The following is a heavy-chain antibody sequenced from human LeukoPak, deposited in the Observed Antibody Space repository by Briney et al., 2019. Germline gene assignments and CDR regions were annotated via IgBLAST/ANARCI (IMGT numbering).Heavy chain of an antibody. CDR2: SRYNGIET. Sequence: PGGSLRLSCAASGLNFSSFGMHWVRQAPGKGLEWVAFSRYNGIETYFADSVKGRSTISRDNSKNTLYLQINSPRGDDPAVYFCARSYGGNFFDYWGQGTLVTVSS. D-gene: IGHD4-23*01. CDR3: ARSYGGNFFDY. J-gene: IGHJ4*02. CDR1: GLNFSSFG. V-gene: IGHV3-30*02.